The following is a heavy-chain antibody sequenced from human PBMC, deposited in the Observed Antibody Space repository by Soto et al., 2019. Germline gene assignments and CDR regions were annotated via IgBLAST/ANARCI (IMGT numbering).Heavy chain of an antibody. CDR1: GFTFTRYS. Sequence: PGGSLRLSCAASGFTFTRYSMNWVRQAPGKGLEWVSSISSTTNYIYYGDSMKGRFTISRDNTKNSLYLEMNSLRAEDTAVYYCARESEDLTSNFDYWGQGTLVTVSS. V-gene: IGHV3-21*06. J-gene: IGHJ4*02. CDR3: ARESEDLTSNFDY. CDR2: ISSTTNYI.